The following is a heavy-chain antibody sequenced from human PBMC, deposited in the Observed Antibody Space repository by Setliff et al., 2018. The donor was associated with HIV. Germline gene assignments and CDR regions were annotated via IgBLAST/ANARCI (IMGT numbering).Heavy chain of an antibody. CDR3: AKVGSSGYYEMCDY. CDR2: INNRGDRT. J-gene: IGHJ4*02. D-gene: IGHD5-12*01. V-gene: IGHV3-23*01. CDR1: GFFFSRHV. Sequence: GGSLRLSCEGSGFFFSRHVMSWVRQAPGKGLEWVSGINNRGDRTDYADSVKGRFTISRDISRNTLYLQMNSLRVEDTAVYYCAKVGSSGYYEMCDYWGQGTLVTVSS.